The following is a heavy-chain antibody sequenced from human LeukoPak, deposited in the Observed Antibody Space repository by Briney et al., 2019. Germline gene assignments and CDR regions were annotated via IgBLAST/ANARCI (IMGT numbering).Heavy chain of an antibody. J-gene: IGHJ6*03. CDR3: ARHQWHYYYYMGV. CDR1: GGSISSSSYY. CDR2: IYYSGDT. D-gene: IGHD6-19*01. V-gene: IGHV4-39*01. Sequence: SETLSLTCTVSGGSISSSSYYWGWIRQPPGKGLEWIGSIYYSGDTYYNPSLKSRRVTISVDTSKNQFSLRLSSVTAADTAIYYCARHQWHYYYYMGVWGKGSTVTVSS.